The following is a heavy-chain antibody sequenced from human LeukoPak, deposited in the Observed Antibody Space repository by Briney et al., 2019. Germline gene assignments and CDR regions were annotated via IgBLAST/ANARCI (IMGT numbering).Heavy chain of an antibody. Sequence: SETLSLTCTVSGGSISSSSYYWGWIRQPPGKGLEWIGSIYYSGSTYYNPSLKSRVTISVDTSKNQFSLKLSSVTAADTAVYYCARERPEIDDYGDFHPTAKGAFDIWGQGTMVTVSS. CDR1: GGSISSSSYY. J-gene: IGHJ3*02. CDR3: ARERPEIDDYGDFHPTAKGAFDI. V-gene: IGHV4-39*07. D-gene: IGHD4-17*01. CDR2: IYYSGST.